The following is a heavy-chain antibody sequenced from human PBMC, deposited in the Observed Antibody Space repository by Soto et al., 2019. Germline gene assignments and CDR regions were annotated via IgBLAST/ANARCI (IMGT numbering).Heavy chain of an antibody. Sequence: SETLSLTCTVSGGSISSSSYYWGWIRQPPGKGLEWIGSIYYSGSTYYNPSLKSRVTISVDTSKNQFSLKLSSVTAADTAVYYCARGGIGYDWLSGYWGQGTLVTVSS. CDR1: GGSISSSSYY. CDR3: ARGGIGYDWLSGY. V-gene: IGHV4-39*01. J-gene: IGHJ4*02. CDR2: IYYSGST. D-gene: IGHD5-12*01.